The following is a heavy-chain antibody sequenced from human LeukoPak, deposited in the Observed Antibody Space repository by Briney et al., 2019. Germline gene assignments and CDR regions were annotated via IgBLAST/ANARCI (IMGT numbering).Heavy chain of an antibody. D-gene: IGHD6-13*01. Sequence: ASVKVSCKASGYTFTCYYMHWVRQAPGQGLEWMGRINPNSGGTNYAQKFQGRVTMTRDTSISTAYMELSRLRSDDTAVYYCARAGIAAAGAADYWGQGTLVTVSP. CDR2: INPNSGGT. V-gene: IGHV1-2*06. CDR3: ARAGIAAAGAADY. J-gene: IGHJ4*02. CDR1: GYTFTCYY.